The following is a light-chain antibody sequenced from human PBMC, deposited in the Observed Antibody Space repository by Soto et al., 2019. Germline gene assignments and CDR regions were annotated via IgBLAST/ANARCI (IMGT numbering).Light chain of an antibody. CDR1: SSNIGSNY. V-gene: IGLV1-47*01. CDR3: CSYAGSYKKV. J-gene: IGLJ1*01. CDR2: RNN. Sequence: QSVLTQPPSASGTPGQRVTISCSGSSSNIGSNYVYWYQQLPGTAPKLLIYRNNQRPSGVPDRFSGSKSGTSASLAISGLRSEDEADYYCCSYAGSYKKVFGTGTKVTVL.